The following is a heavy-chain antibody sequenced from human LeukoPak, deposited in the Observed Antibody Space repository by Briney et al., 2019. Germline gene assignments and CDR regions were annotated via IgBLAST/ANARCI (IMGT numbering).Heavy chain of an antibody. D-gene: IGHD4-17*01. CDR2: IKQDGSEK. CDR3: ARSMSTVATRYFDL. V-gene: IGHV3-7*03. J-gene: IGHJ2*01. Sequence: GGSLRLSCAASGFTFSSYWMSWVRQAPGKGLEWVANIKQDGSEKYYVDSVKGRFTISRDNAKFSLYLQMNSLRAEDTALYYCARSMSTVATRYFDLWGRGTLVTVSS. CDR1: GFTFSSYW.